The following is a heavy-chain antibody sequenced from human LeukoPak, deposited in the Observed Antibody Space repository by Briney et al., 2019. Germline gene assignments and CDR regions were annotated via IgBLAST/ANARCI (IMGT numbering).Heavy chain of an antibody. J-gene: IGHJ4*02. D-gene: IGHD3-22*01. V-gene: IGHV4-59*01. CDR1: GDSISSYY. CDR2: VYYSGST. CDR3: ARLTSGYYPYYFDH. Sequence: SETLSLTCTVSGDSISSYYWSWIRQPPGKGLEWMGYVYYSGSTDYNPSLKSRVTLLVDTSKNQFSLKLSSATAADTAVYYCARLTSGYYPYYFDHWGQGTLVTVSS.